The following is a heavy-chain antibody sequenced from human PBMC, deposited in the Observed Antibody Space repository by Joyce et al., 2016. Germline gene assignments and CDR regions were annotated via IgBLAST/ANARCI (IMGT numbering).Heavy chain of an antibody. Sequence: EVQLVESGGGLVETGGSIRLPCAASGFPFSNAGMTWIGQAPGKGLEGVGFIKSKANGETTGYGAPVKGRFTISRDDSKSIVYLQMNSLKSDDTAVYYCGGWRIWGQGTLVTVSS. CDR2: IKSKANGETT. V-gene: IGHV3-15*01. D-gene: IGHD3-16*01. J-gene: IGHJ4*02. CDR1: GFPFSNAG. CDR3: GGWRI.